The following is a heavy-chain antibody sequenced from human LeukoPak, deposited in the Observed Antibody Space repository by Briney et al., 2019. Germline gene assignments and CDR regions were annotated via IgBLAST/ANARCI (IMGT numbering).Heavy chain of an antibody. J-gene: IGHJ5*02. D-gene: IGHD1-26*01. CDR1: RFTVSGNC. CDR3: ATEENNWEWFDP. CDR2: ICNDGRT. Sequence: GSLRLSCAASRFTVSGNCMSWVRQAPGKGLEWVSLICNDGRTFYADSVKGRFSISRDSSKSTVYLQMNSLRVEDTAVYYCATEENNWEWFDPWGQGTLVTVSS. V-gene: IGHV3-66*01.